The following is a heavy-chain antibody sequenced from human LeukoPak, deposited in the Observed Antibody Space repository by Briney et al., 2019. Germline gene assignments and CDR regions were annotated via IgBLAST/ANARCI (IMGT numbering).Heavy chain of an antibody. CDR3: AKGLWMVPFDY. D-gene: IGHD3-3*01. CDR2: INHSGST. J-gene: IGHJ4*02. V-gene: IGHV4-34*01. Sequence: SETLSLTCAVYGGSFSGYYWSWIRQPPGKGLEWIGEINHSGSTNYNPSLKSRVTISVDTSKNQFSLKLSSVTAADTAVYYCAKGLWMVPFDYWGQGTLVTVSS. CDR1: GGSFSGYY.